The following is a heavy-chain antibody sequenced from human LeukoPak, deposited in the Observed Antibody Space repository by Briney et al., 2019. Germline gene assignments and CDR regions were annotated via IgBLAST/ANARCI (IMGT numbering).Heavy chain of an antibody. V-gene: IGHV1-2*02. J-gene: IGHJ6*03. CDR1: GYTFTGYY. CDR3: ARGPSGYDSSYYYYYMDV. Sequence: ASVKVSCKASGYTFTGYYMHWVRQAPGQGLEWMGWINPNSGGTNYAQKFQGRVTMTRDTSISTAYMELSRLRSDDTAVYYCARGPSGYDSSYYYYYMDVWGKGTTVTVSS. D-gene: IGHD5-12*01. CDR2: INPNSGGT.